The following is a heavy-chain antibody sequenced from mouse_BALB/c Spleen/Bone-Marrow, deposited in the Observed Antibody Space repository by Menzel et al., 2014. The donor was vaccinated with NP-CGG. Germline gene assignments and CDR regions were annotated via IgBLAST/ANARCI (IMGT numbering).Heavy chain of an antibody. CDR1: GFSLTGYG. CDR3: ARTLGHYAMDY. CDR2: IWGDGST. D-gene: IGHD4-1*01. Sequence: VQLQESGPGLVAPSQSLSITCTVSGFSLTGYGVNWVRQPPGKGLEWLGMIWGDGSTDYNSALKSRLNISKDNSKSQVFLKMNSLQTDDTARYYCARTLGHYAMDYWGQGTSVTVSS. V-gene: IGHV2-6-7*01. J-gene: IGHJ4*01.